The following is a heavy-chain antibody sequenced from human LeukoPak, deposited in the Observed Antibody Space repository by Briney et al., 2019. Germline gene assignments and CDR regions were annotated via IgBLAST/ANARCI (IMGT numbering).Heavy chain of an antibody. CDR1: GFTFSSYW. CDR3: ASGKRRRRDGYNSFDY. V-gene: IGHV3-74*01. CDR2: INSDGSST. J-gene: IGHJ4*02. Sequence: GGSLRLSCAASGFTFSSYWMHWVRQAPGKGLVWVSRINSDGSSTSYADSVKGRFTISRDNAKNTLYLQMNSLRAEDTAVYYCASGKRRRRDGYNSFDYWGQGTLDTVSS. D-gene: IGHD5-24*01.